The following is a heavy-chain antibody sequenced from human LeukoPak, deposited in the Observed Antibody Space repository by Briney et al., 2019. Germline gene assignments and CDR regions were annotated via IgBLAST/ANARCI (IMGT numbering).Heavy chain of an antibody. CDR2: IYTSGST. V-gene: IGHV4-61*02. CDR3: ASGHYGSGSYYTIGYYYMDV. D-gene: IGHD3-10*01. Sequence: SETLSLTCTVSGGSMSSGSYFWSWIRRPAGKGLEWIGRIYTSGSTNYNPSLKSRVTISVDRSKNQFSLKLSSVTAADTAMYYCASGHYGSGSYYTIGYYYMDVWGKGTTVTVSS. J-gene: IGHJ6*03. CDR1: GGSMSSGSYF.